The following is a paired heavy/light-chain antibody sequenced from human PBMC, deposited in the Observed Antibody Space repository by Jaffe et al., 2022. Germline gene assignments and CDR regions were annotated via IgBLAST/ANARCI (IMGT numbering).Heavy chain of an antibody. V-gene: IGHV3-9*01. Sequence: EVQLVESGGGLVQPGKSLRLSCAVSGFTFRDYAMHWVRQVPGKGLEWVASINLNNVDTDYAESVKGRFTISRDNAKNSLYLQMNYLRTEDTALYYCAKDAHFACDFWGQGTMVTVSS. CDR2: INLNNVDT. J-gene: IGHJ3*01. CDR3: AKDAHFACDF. CDR1: GFTFRDYA. D-gene: IGHD3-9*01.
Light chain of an antibody. J-gene: IGLJ3*02. Sequence: QSALTQPASVSGSPGQSITISCTGTSSDVGSYNYVSWYQQHPGKAPKLMIYDVSNRPSGVSNRFSGSKSGNTASLTISGLQAEDEADYYCSSYTSSSTPVFGGGTKLTVL. CDR1: SSDVGSYNY. V-gene: IGLV2-14*03. CDR3: SSYTSSSTPV. CDR2: DVS.